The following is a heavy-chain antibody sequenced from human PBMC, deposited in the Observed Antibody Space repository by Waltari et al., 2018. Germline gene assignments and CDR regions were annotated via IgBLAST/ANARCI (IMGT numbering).Heavy chain of an antibody. Sequence: VQLLESGGGLVQPGGSLRLSCAASGFTFSSYGMHWVRQAPGKGLEWVAVIWYDGSNKYYADSVKGRFTISRDNSKNTLYLQMNSLRAEDTAVYYCARDHRGYDSSGPIDYWGQGTLVTVSS. D-gene: IGHD3-22*01. J-gene: IGHJ4*02. CDR2: IWYDGSNK. CDR1: GFTFSSYG. CDR3: ARDHRGYDSSGPIDY. V-gene: IGHV3-33*08.